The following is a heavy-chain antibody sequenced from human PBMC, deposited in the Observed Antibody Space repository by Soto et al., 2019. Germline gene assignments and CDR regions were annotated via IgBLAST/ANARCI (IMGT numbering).Heavy chain of an antibody. J-gene: IGHJ4*02. D-gene: IGHD3-16*01. CDR3: ARGGGNTRIDY. V-gene: IGHV3-30*14. CDR1: GFTFSSYA. Sequence: GGSLRLSCAASGFTFSSYAMHWVRQAPGKGLEWVAVISYDGSNKYYADSVKGRFTISRDNSKNTLYLQMNSLRAEDTAVYYCARGGGNTRIDYWGQGTLVTVSS. CDR2: ISYDGSNK.